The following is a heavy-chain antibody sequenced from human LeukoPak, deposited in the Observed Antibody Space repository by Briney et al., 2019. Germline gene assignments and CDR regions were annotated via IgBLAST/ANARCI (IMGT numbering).Heavy chain of an antibody. D-gene: IGHD3-10*01. Sequence: GGSLRLSCAASGFTFSSYSMNWVRQAPGKGLEWVSYISSSGSTIYYADSVKGRFTISRDNAKNSLYLQMNSLRAEDTAVYYCARGSGMMYAFDIWGQGTMVTVSS. CDR1: GFTFSSYS. J-gene: IGHJ3*02. V-gene: IGHV3-48*04. CDR2: ISSSGSTI. CDR3: ARGSGMMYAFDI.